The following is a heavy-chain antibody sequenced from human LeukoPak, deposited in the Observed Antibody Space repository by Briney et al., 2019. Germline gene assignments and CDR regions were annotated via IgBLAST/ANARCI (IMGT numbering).Heavy chain of an antibody. CDR2: VSSSGSTI. V-gene: IGHV3-48*03. J-gene: IGHJ3*02. D-gene: IGHD6-13*01. CDR1: GFTFRTYD. CDR3: ARGPFVLIAAAANDAFDI. Sequence: GGSLRLSCVVSGFTFRTYDMNWVRQAPGKGLEWVSYVSSSGSTIYYTDSVKDRFTVSRDNANNPLYLDMNSLRAEDTAVYYCARGPFVLIAAAANDAFDIWGQGTMVTVSS.